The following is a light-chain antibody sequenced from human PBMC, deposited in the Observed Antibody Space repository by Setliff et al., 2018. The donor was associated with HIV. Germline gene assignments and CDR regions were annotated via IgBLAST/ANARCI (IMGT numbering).Light chain of an antibody. CDR3: SSYTSSSPYV. J-gene: IGLJ1*01. Sequence: QSALTQPASVSGSPGQSITISCTGTSNDIGGYNFVSWYQHHPGKAPKLMIYEVTNRPSGVSNRFSGSKSGNTASLTISGLQADDEADYYCSSYTSSSPYVFGTGTKVTVL. CDR1: SNDIGGYNF. V-gene: IGLV2-14*01. CDR2: EVT.